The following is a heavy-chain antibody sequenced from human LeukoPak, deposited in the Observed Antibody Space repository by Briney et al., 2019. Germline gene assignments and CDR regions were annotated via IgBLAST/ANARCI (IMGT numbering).Heavy chain of an antibody. Sequence: PGGSPRLSCAASGFTFSSYAMHWVRQAPGKGLEWVAVIPYDGSNKYYADSVKGRFTISRDNAKNPLYLQMNSLRAEDTAVYYCASLRDPRGYSYGYPEGWFDPWGEGSLVTVSS. CDR1: GFTFSSYA. D-gene: IGHD5-18*01. CDR2: IPYDGSNK. CDR3: ASLRDPRGYSYGYPEGWFDP. J-gene: IGHJ5*01. V-gene: IGHV3-30*04.